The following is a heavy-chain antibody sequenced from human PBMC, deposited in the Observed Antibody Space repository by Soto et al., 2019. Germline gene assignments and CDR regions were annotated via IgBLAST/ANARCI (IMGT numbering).Heavy chain of an antibody. D-gene: IGHD2-15*01. CDR1: GGSLSTNP. Sequence: QVQLVQSGTEVKKPGSSVKVSCKTSGGSLSTNPISWVRQAPGQGLEWMGGTGSGTGPGNHAQKFQGRLTVTADKSTGTVYMELTNLSSEEAAVYYCARRDSGGFFRFFESWGQGTLVTVSS. CDR2: TGSGTGPG. CDR3: ARRDSGGFFRFFES. J-gene: IGHJ4*02. V-gene: IGHV1-69*06.